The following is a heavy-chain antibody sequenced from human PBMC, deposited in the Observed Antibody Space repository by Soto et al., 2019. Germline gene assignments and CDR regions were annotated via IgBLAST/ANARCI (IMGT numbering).Heavy chain of an antibody. Sequence: GGSLTLSCAASGFTFSSYSVNWVRHAPEKGLEWVSYISSSSSVIDYADSVKGRFTVSRDNARNSLYLQMNSLRAEDTAVYYCARDLSWGSNWYYYMDVWGKGTTVTVSS. J-gene: IGHJ6*03. CDR2: ISSSSSVI. D-gene: IGHD7-27*01. CDR1: GFTFSSYS. V-gene: IGHV3-48*01. CDR3: ARDLSWGSNWYYYMDV.